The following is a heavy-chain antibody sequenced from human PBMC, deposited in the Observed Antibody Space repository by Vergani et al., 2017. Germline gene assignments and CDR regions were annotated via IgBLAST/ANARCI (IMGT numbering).Heavy chain of an antibody. Sequence: EVQLVQSGAEVNKPGATVKISCKVSGYTFTDYYMHWVQQAPGKGLEWMGLVDPEDGETIYAGKFQGRVTITADTSTDTAYMELSSLRAEDTAVYYCNRGGQQLVDYWGQGTLVTVSS. V-gene: IGHV1-69-2*01. J-gene: IGHJ4*02. CDR2: VDPEDGET. CDR3: NRGGQQLVDY. D-gene: IGHD6-13*01. CDR1: GYTFTDYY.